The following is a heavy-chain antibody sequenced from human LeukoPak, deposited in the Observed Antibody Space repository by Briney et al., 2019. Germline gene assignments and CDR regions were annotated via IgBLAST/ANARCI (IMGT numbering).Heavy chain of an antibody. Sequence: GRSLRLSCAASGFTFDDYAMHWVRQAPGKGLKWVSGISWNSGSIGYADSVKGRFTISRDNAKNSLYLQMNSLRAEDTALYYCAKELRYFDWSPYGMDVWGQGTTVTVSS. CDR2: ISWNSGSI. CDR1: GFTFDDYA. V-gene: IGHV3-9*01. D-gene: IGHD3-9*01. CDR3: AKELRYFDWSPYGMDV. J-gene: IGHJ6*02.